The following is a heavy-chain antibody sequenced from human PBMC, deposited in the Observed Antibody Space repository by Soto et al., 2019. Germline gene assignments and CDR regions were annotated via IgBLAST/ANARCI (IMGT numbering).Heavy chain of an antibody. CDR3: ARDCSSTSCYTGY. CDR1: GGSISSGDYY. V-gene: IGHV4-30-4*01. D-gene: IGHD2-2*02. J-gene: IGHJ4*02. Sequence: PSETLSLTCTVSGGSISSGDYYWSWIRQPPGKGLEWIGYIYYSGSTYYNPSLKSRVTISVDTSKNQFSLKLSSVTAADTAVYYCARDCSSTSCYTGYRGQGTLVTVSS. CDR2: IYYSGST.